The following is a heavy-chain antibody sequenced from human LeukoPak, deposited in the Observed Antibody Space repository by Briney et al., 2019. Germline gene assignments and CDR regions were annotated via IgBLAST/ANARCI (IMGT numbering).Heavy chain of an antibody. D-gene: IGHD6-6*01. V-gene: IGHV4-34*01. J-gene: IGHJ4*02. CDR2: INHSGST. Sequence: SETLSLTCTVSGGSISNYYWSWIRQPPGKGLEWIGEINHSGSTNYNPSLKSRVTISVDTSKNQFSLKLSSVTAADTAVYYCARGRVYSSSWGQGTLVTVSS. CDR1: GGSISNYY. CDR3: ARGRVYSSS.